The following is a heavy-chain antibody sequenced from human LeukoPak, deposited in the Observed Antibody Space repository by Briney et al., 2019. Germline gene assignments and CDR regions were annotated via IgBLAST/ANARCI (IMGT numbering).Heavy chain of an antibody. CDR1: GFTFDDYA. J-gene: IGHJ4*02. Sequence: PGGSLRLSCAASGFTFDDYALSWVRQAPGKGLEWVSDISGRGDDTDEADPVEGRFTISRDNANNTLYLQMNSLRAEDTAVYYCARDRVTGYGDYVTDYWGQGTLVTVSS. V-gene: IGHV3-23*01. CDR2: ISGRGDDT. CDR3: ARDRVTGYGDYVTDY. D-gene: IGHD4-17*01.